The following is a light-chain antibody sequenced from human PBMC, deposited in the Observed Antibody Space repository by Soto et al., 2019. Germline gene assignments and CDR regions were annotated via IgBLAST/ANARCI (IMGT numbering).Light chain of an antibody. V-gene: IGLV2-23*02. Sequence: QSVLTQPASVSGSPGQSITISCTGTSSDVGSYNLVSWYQQHPGKAPKLMIYEVSKRPSGVSNRFCGSKSGNTASLTIAGLQAEDEADYYCCSYAGSSTNVFGNGTKVTVL. CDR2: EVS. CDR3: CSYAGSSTNV. J-gene: IGLJ1*01. CDR1: SSDVGSYNL.